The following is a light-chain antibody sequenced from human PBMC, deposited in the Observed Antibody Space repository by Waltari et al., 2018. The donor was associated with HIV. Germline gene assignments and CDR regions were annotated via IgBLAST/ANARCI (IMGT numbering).Light chain of an antibody. CDR1: SRNVGSDDL. CDR3: CSCPRSGIRYV. V-gene: IGLV2-23*02. CDR2: EVT. J-gene: IGLJ1*01. Sequence: TKQERVSGSPGQSITITCKGTSRNVGSDDLVSGYQQHPGEAPKLIIYEVTKRPSGVSNRFSGSKAGNTASLTISGLQAEDEADYYCCSCPRSGIRYVFGTGTKVTVL.